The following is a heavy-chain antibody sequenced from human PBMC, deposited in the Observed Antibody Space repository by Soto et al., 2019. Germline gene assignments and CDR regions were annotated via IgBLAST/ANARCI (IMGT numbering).Heavy chain of an antibody. CDR1: GGTFSSYA. J-gene: IGHJ6*02. V-gene: IGHV1-69*13. D-gene: IGHD5-12*01. CDR2: IIPIFGTA. Sequence: GASVKVSCKASGGTFSSYAISWVRQAPGQGLEWMGGIIPIFGTANYAQKFQGRVTITADESTSTAYMELSSLRSEDTAVYYCARRGYSGYDYYYYYGMDVWGQVTTVTVSS. CDR3: ARRGYSGYDYYYYYGMDV.